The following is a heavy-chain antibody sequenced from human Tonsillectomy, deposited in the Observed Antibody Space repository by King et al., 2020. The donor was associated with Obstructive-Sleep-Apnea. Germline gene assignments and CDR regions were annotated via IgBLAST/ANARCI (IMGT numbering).Heavy chain of an antibody. CDR2: ISYDGSDK. CDR1: GFTFSNYA. D-gene: IGHD1-26*01. Sequence: VQLVESGGGVVQPGRYLRLYCAASGFTFSNYAMHWVRQAPGKGLEWVAVISYDGSDKYYADSVKGRFTISRDNSKNTVYLQMNSLRAEDTAVYYCARSRYSGTYYLGFYFDYWGQGTLVTVSS. CDR3: ARSRYSGTYYLGFYFDY. V-gene: IGHV3-30-3*01. J-gene: IGHJ4*02.